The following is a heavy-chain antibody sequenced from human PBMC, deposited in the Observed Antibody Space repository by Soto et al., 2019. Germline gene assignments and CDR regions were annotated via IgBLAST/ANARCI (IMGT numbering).Heavy chain of an antibody. D-gene: IGHD3-16*01. CDR3: ARGRLVASFFVY. J-gene: IGHJ4*02. CDR1: GFTVSSNY. CDR2: IYSGGST. V-gene: IGHV3-53*04. Sequence: EVQLVESGGGLVQPGGSLRLSCAASGFTVSSNYMSWVRQAPGKGLEWVSVIYSGGSTYYADSVKGRFTSSRHNSKTTLYHQMNSLRAEDTAVYYCARGRLVASFFVYWGQGTMVTVSS.